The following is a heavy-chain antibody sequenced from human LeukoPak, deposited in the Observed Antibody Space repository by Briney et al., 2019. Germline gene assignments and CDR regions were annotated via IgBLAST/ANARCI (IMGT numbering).Heavy chain of an antibody. CDR1: GYTFTSYY. D-gene: IGHD5-18*01. CDR2: INPSGGST. Sequence: GASVKASCKASGYTFTSYYMHWVRQAPGQGLEWMGIINPSGGSTSYAQKFQGRVTMTRDTSTSTVYMELSSLRSEDTAVYYCARLTAVDTATASTDYWGQGTLVTVSS. CDR3: ARLTAVDTATASTDY. V-gene: IGHV1-46*01. J-gene: IGHJ4*02.